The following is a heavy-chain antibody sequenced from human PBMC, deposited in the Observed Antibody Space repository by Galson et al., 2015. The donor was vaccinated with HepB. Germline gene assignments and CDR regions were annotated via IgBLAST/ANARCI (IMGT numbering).Heavy chain of an antibody. CDR1: GFTFSSYA. D-gene: IGHD6-19*01. Sequence: SLRLSCAASGFTFSSYAMHWVRQAPGKGLEYVSAISSNGGSTYYADSVKGRFTISRDNSKNTLYLQMSSLRAEDTAAYYCVKDLVAVAGTGDYWGQGTLVTVSP. CDR3: VKDLVAVAGTGDY. V-gene: IGHV3-64D*06. J-gene: IGHJ4*02. CDR2: ISSNGGST.